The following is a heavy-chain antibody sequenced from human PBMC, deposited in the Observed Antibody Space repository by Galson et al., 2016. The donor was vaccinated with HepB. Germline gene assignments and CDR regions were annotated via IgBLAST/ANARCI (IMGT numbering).Heavy chain of an antibody. J-gene: IGHJ5*02. Sequence: ETLSLTCTVSGGSISSFYWSWIRQPPGKGLEWIGNINYSGKTHYNPSLRSRPTILVDTSKNQLSLILGSVTAADTAVYYCARETNGEYDDWFGPWGRGTQVIVSS. CDR2: INYSGKT. V-gene: IGHV4-59*01. CDR1: GGSISSFY. D-gene: IGHD4-17*01. CDR3: ARETNGEYDDWFGP.